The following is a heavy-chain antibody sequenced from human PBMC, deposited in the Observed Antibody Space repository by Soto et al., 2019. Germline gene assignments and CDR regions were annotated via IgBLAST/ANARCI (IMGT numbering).Heavy chain of an antibody. V-gene: IGHV1-69*13. CDR2: IIPIFGTA. CDR1: GGTFSSYA. D-gene: IGHD1-26*01. Sequence: SVKVSCKASGGTFSSYAISWVRQAPGQGLEWMGGIIPIFGTANYAQKFQGRVTITADESTSTAYMELSSLRSEDTAVYYCAREKSGTRPRLFDYWGQGTLVTVSS. J-gene: IGHJ4*02. CDR3: AREKSGTRPRLFDY.